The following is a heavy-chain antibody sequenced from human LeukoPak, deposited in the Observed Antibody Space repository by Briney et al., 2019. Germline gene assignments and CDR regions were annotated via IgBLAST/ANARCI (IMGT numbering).Heavy chain of an antibody. CDR2: IHPSGST. CDR1: GASMSEYY. J-gene: IGHJ4*02. V-gene: IGHV4-4*08. CDR3: ARGLDTAKVGY. D-gene: IGHD5-18*01. Sequence: SETLSLTCTVSGASMSEYYWTWIRQPPGEGLEWLGHIHPSGSTYSNPSLRSRVTVSVDTPNNQFFVTLSSVTAADTAMYFCARGLDTAKVGYWGQGTLVTVSS.